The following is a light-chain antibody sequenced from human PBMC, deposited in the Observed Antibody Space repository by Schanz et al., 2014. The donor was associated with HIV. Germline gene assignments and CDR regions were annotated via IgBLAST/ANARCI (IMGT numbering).Light chain of an antibody. V-gene: IGLV2-23*01. Sequence: QSALTQPASVSGSPGQSITISCTGTSSDVGSYSLVSWYQHHPGKAPKLMIFEGNKRPSGISNRFSGSKSGITASLTISGLQAEDESDYYCCSYAGSNTWVFGGGTKLTVL. CDR2: EGN. CDR1: SSDVGSYSL. J-gene: IGLJ3*02. CDR3: CSYAGSNTWV.